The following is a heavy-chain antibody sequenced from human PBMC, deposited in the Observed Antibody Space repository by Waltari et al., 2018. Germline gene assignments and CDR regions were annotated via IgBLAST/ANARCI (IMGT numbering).Heavy chain of an antibody. J-gene: IGHJ6*03. V-gene: IGHV3-21*01. CDR2: ISSSSSYI. CDR1: GFTFSSYS. Sequence: EVQLVESGGGLVKPGGSLRLSSAASGFTFSSYSMNWVRKPPGKGLEWVSSISSSSSYIYYADSVKDRFTISRDNAKNSLYLQMNSLRAEDTAVYYCARSGGDYYYYYMDVWGKGTTVTISS. CDR3: ARSGGDYYYYYMDV. D-gene: IGHD3-10*01.